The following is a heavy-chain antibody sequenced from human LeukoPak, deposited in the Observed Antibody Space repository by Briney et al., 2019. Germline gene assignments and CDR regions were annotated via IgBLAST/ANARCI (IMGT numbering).Heavy chain of an antibody. CDR3: ARAVAARAFCYYGMDV. J-gene: IGHJ6*02. V-gene: IGHV1-8*01. CDR2: VNPNSGNT. D-gene: IGHD6-6*01. CDR1: GYAFTSYD. Sequence: ASVWVSCEASGYAFTSYDINWVPQGPGQGVGCMGWVNPNSGNTGYAQKFQGRATMNRNTSISTAYMELSSLRSEDTAVYYCARAVAARAFCYYGMDVWGQGTMVTVSS.